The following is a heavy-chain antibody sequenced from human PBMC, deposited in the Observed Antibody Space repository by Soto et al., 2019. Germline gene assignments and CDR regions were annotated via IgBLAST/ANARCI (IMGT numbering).Heavy chain of an antibody. CDR1: GFTFSDYY. D-gene: IGHD1-7*01. V-gene: IGHV3-72*01. Sequence: EVQLVESGGGLVQPGGSLRLSCAGSGFTFSDYYIDWVRQAPGKGLEWVGRSRDKGNSDSTDYAASVQGRFTVSRDASKTTLNLHMNSLKAEATALYYCSRSISGNTSSDNWGQGTLVTVSS. J-gene: IGHJ4*02. CDR3: SRSISGNTSSDN. CDR2: SRDKGNSDST.